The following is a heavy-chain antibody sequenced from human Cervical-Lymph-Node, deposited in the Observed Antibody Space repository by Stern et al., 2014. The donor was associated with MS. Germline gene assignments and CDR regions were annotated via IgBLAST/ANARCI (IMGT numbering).Heavy chain of an antibody. V-gene: IGHV4-59*01. CDR1: GGSLRSYY. D-gene: IGHD2-15*01. CDR2: MYHTGIV. J-gene: IGHJ4*02. Sequence: QLQLQESGPGLVKPSETLSLTCTVSGGSLRSYYWNWIRQAPGKGLEWLGFMYHTGIVTYSPSLSSRVAMSVDTSKNQFSLTVSSVTAADTSVYYCAREGEYCSGSRCYPFLDYWGQGTLVTVSS. CDR3: AREGEYCSGSRCYPFLDY.